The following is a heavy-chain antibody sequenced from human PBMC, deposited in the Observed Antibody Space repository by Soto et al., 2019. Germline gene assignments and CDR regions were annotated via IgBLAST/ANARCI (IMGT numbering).Heavy chain of an antibody. CDR2: IYYSGST. J-gene: IGHJ5*02. Sequence: SETLSLTCTVSGGSISSGGYYWGWIRQHPGKGLEWIGYIYYSGSTYYNPSLKSRVTISVDTSKNQFSLKLSSVTAADTAVYNWARAPRLRFFNSAPGGQGPLVTVSS. CDR1: GGSISSGGYY. CDR3: ARAPRLRFFNSAP. V-gene: IGHV4-31*03. D-gene: IGHD3-16*01.